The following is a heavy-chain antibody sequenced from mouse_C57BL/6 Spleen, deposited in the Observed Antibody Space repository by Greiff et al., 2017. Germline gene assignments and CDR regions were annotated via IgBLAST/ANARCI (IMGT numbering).Heavy chain of an antibody. CDR1: GYTFTSYW. CDR3: ASYYGSSYWYFDV. D-gene: IGHD1-1*01. J-gene: IGHJ1*03. V-gene: IGHV1-61*01. CDR2: IYPSDSET. Sequence: QVQLKESGAELVRPGSSVKLSCKASGYTFTSYWMDWVKQRPGQGLEWIGNIYPSDSETHYNQKFKDKATLTVDKSSSTAYMQLSSLTSEDSAVYYCASYYGSSYWYFDVWGTGTTVTVSS.